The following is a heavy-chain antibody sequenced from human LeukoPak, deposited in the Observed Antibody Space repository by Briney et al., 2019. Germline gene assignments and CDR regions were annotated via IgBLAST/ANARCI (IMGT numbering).Heavy chain of an antibody. CDR2: IRFDGSNK. CDR1: GFTFINFG. CDR3: AKDLISLAGTPYYYYMDV. V-gene: IGHV3-30*02. D-gene: IGHD6-19*01. Sequence: PGGSLRLSCAAPGFTFINFGMHWVRQAPGKGLEWVAFIRFDGSNKYYADSVKGRFTISRDASKNTLYLQMDSLRAEDSAVYYCAKDLISLAGTPYYYYMDVWGKGTTVTVSS. J-gene: IGHJ6*03.